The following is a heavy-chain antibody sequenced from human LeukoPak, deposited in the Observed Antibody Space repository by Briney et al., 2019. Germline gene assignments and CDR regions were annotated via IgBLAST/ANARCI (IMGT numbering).Heavy chain of an antibody. CDR3: ARGLYYGSGPGNWFDY. Sequence: GASVKVSCKASGYTFTSYYMHWVRQAPGQGLEWMGIINPSGGSTSYAQKFQGRVTMTRDTSTSTVYMELSSQRSEDTAVYYCARGLYYGSGPGNWFDYWGQGTLVTVSS. J-gene: IGHJ4*02. D-gene: IGHD3-10*01. CDR1: GYTFTSYY. V-gene: IGHV1-46*01. CDR2: INPSGGST.